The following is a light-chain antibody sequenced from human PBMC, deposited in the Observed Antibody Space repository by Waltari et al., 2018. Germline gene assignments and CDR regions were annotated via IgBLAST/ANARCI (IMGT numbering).Light chain of an antibody. CDR2: TDR. J-gene: IGLJ3*02. CDR3: QSADNGGGYPNWV. Sequence: YELTQPSSVSVSPGPTPRIPCHADTLPKHYLYWHQQKPGQDPVLLFYTDRDRPSGIPERCSVSSSGTTVTLIIRGVQAEDEADYYCQSADNGGGYPNWVFGGGTKLTVL. CDR1: TLPKHY. V-gene: IGLV3-25*03.